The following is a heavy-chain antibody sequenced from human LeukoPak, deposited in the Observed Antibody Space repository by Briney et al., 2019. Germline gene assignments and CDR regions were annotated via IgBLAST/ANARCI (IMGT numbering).Heavy chain of an antibody. CDR2: TENDGTT. Sequence: GGSLRLSCAVSGFTVSSNFMSWVRQAPGKGLEWVSLTENDGTTHYADSVKGRFTISKDNSKNTVYLQMNTLRADDTAVYYCARDADGVAGLFDYWGHGTLVTVSS. CDR3: ARDADGVAGLFDY. J-gene: IGHJ4*01. CDR1: GFTVSSNF. V-gene: IGHV3-53*01. D-gene: IGHD6-19*01.